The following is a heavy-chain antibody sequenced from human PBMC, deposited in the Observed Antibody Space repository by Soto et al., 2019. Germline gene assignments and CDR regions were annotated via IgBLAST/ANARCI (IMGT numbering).Heavy chain of an antibody. CDR3: ARAFRKVDGNSYGSFDY. J-gene: IGHJ4*02. D-gene: IGHD5-18*01. V-gene: IGHV1-8*01. Sequence: GASVKGSCKASGDIFTNYDINWVRQAPGQGVEWMGWMNPNTGNTGYAQKFQGRVTMTRNTSISTAYMELSSLKSDDTAVYYCARAFRKVDGNSYGSFDYWGQGTLVTVSS. CDR1: GDIFTNYD. CDR2: MNPNTGNT.